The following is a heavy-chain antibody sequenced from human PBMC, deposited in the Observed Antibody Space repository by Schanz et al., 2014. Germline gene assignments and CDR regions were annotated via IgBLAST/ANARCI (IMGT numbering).Heavy chain of an antibody. Sequence: EVQLVESGGGLVQPGGSLRLSCAASGFSIRNHDMHWVRQATGAGLEWVSAIGTAGDTFYLDSVKGRFTISRDNTKNILYLQMNSLRAEDTAVYYCAREQIMAAAGLVDYWGHGTLVTVSS. J-gene: IGHJ4*01. CDR3: AREQIMAAAGLVDY. D-gene: IGHD6-13*01. CDR2: IGTAGDT. CDR1: GFSIRNHD. V-gene: IGHV3-13*04.